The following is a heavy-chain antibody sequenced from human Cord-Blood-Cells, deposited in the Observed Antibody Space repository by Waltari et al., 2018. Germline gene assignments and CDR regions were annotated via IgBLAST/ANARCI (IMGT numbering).Heavy chain of an antibody. J-gene: IGHJ6*02. D-gene: IGHD1-26*01. CDR2: INHSGST. Sequence: QVQLQQWGAGLLKPSETLSLTCAVYGGSFSGYYWSWIRQPPGKGLEWIGEINHSGSTNYNPSLKSRVTISVDTSKNQFSLKLSSVTAADTAVYYCARGLPSSGSYYYYSMDVWGQGTTVTVSS. V-gene: IGHV4-34*01. CDR3: ARGLPSSGSYYYYSMDV. CDR1: GGSFSGYY.